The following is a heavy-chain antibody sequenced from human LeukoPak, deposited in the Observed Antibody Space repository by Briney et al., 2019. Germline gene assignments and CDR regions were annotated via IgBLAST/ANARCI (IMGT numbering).Heavy chain of an antibody. D-gene: IGHD3-10*01. Sequence: GRSLRLSCAASVFTFSDYWMYWVRQVPGKGLVWLSQINSDGRSTNYADAVKGRFTISRDNAKNTLYLQMNNLRAEDTAVYYCARVNTHWGVYYWGQGTLVTVSS. CDR2: INSDGRST. J-gene: IGHJ4*02. V-gene: IGHV3-74*01. CDR1: VFTFSDYW. CDR3: ARVNTHWGVYY.